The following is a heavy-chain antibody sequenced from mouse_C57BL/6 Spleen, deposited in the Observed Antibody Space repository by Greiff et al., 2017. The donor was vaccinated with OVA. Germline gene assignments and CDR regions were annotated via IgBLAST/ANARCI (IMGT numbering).Heavy chain of an antibody. CDR1: GYTFTSYW. CDR3: ARGYYGSYYAMDY. J-gene: IGHJ4*01. V-gene: IGHV1-52*01. D-gene: IGHD1-1*01. Sequence: VQLQQPGAELVRPGSSVKLSCKASGYTFTSYWMHWVKQRPIQGLEWIGNIDPSDSETPYNQKFKDKATLTVDKSSSTAYMQLSSLTSEDSAVYYCARGYYGSYYAMDYWGQGTSVTVSS. CDR2: IDPSDSET.